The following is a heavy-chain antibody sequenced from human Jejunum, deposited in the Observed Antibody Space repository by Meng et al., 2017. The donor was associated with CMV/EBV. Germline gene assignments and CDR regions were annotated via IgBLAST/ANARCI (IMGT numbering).Heavy chain of an antibody. CDR2: VTYDGGNE. Sequence: SCAPSGFTLSTYGIHWVRQAPGKGLEWVAFVTYDGGNEYYEDSVKGRFTISRDNSKNTLYLQMNSLRAEDTAVYYCAKERSSWGLVDRWGQGTLVTVSS. CDR1: GFTLSTYG. CDR3: AKERSSWGLVDR. D-gene: IGHD7-27*01. V-gene: IGHV3-30*02. J-gene: IGHJ5*02.